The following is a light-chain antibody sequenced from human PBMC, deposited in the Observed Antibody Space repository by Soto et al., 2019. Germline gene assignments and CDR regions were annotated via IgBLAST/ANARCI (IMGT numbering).Light chain of an antibody. CDR1: QSVRSSY. J-gene: IGKJ2*01. CDR3: QQYGSSPGYT. V-gene: IGKV3-20*01. Sequence: EIVLTQSPDTLSLSPGERATLSCRASQSVRSSYLAWYQQRPSQAPRLLIYGASSRATGIPDRFSGDGSGTDFTLTISRLEPEDFAVYYCQQYGSSPGYTFGQGTKLEIK. CDR2: GAS.